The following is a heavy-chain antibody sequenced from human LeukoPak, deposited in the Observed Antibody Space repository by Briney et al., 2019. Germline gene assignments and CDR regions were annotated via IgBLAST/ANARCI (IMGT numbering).Heavy chain of an antibody. CDR1: AYSISSGYY. CDR2: IYHSGSP. Sequence: SEPLSLTCTVSAYSISSGYYWSWIRQPPGKGLEWIGNIYHSGSPYYNPSLQSRVTISVDRSKNQFSLNLSSVTAADTAVYFCARASRGYCSSTSCSPSDAFDIWGQGTMVTVSS. CDR3: ARASRGYCSSTSCSPSDAFDI. J-gene: IGHJ3*02. D-gene: IGHD2-2*01. V-gene: IGHV4-38-2*02.